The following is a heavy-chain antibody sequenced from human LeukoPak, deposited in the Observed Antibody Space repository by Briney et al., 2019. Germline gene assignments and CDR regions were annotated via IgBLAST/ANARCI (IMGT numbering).Heavy chain of an antibody. CDR2: ISTSGGTI. V-gene: IGHV3-48*01. CDR1: GFTFSSSS. D-gene: IGHD2-21*01. Sequence: GGSLRLSCAASGFTFSSSSMNWVRQAPEKGLEWVSYISTSGGTIYYADPVKGRFTISRDNAKNSLYLQMDSLRAEDTAVYYCGGHILFDCWGRGPLVTVSS. J-gene: IGHJ4*02. CDR3: GGHILFDC.